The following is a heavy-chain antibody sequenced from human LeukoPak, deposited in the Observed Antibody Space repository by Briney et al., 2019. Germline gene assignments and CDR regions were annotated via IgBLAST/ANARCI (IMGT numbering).Heavy chain of an antibody. V-gene: IGHV3-48*01. Sequence: TGGSLRLSCAASGFTFSSYSMNWVRQAPGKGLEWVSYISSSSSTIYYADSVKGRFTISRDNAKNSLYLQMNSLRAEDTAVYYCASDIAAAGTFGVDWGQGTLVTVSS. CDR3: ASDIAAAGTFGVD. J-gene: IGHJ4*02. CDR1: GFTFSSYS. D-gene: IGHD6-13*01. CDR2: ISSSSSTI.